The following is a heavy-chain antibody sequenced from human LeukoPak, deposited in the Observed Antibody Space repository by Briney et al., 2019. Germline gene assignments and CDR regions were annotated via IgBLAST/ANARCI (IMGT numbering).Heavy chain of an antibody. CDR1: GFTFSSYW. V-gene: IGHV3-74*01. Sequence: GGSLRLSCAASGFTFSSYWMHWVRQAPGKGLVWVSRINSDGSSTSYADSVKGRFTISRDNAKNTLYLQMNSLRAEDTAVYYCARSGRGGAFDMWGQGTMVTVSS. CDR3: ARSGRGGAFDM. D-gene: IGHD1-26*01. J-gene: IGHJ3*02. CDR2: INSDGSST.